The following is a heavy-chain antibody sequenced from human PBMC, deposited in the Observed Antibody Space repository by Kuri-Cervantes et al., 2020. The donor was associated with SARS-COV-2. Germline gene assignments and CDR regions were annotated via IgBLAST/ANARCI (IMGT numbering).Heavy chain of an antibody. J-gene: IGHJ4*02. V-gene: IGHV3-66*01. CDR2: IYSGGST. CDR3: ARDHDILTGYSIYFDY. Sequence: GGSLRLSCAASGFTVSSNYMSWVRQAPGKGLEWVSVIYSGGSTYYADSVKGRFTISRDDAKNSLYLQMSSLRAEDTAIYYCARDHDILTGYSIYFDYWGQGTLVTVSS. CDR1: GFTVSSNY. D-gene: IGHD3-9*01.